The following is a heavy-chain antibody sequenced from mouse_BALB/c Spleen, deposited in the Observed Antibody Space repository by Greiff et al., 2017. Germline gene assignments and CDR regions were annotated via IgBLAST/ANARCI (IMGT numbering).Heavy chain of an antibody. CDR2: ISSGGST. Sequence: EVKVVESGGGLVKPGGSLKLSCAASGFTFSSYAMSWVRQTPEKRLEWVASISSGGSTYYPDSVKGRFTISRDNARNILYLQMSSLRSEDTAMYYCARGEDGNYLAWFAYWGQGTLVTVSA. J-gene: IGHJ3*01. D-gene: IGHD2-1*01. CDR1: GFTFSSYA. CDR3: ARGEDGNYLAWFAY. V-gene: IGHV5-6-5*01.